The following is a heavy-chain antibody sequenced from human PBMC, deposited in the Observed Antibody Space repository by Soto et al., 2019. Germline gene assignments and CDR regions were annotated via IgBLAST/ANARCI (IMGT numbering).Heavy chain of an antibody. Sequence: EVQLLESGGDLVQPGRSLRLSCAASGFTFSGYAMSWVRQAPGKGLEWVSVIHGGGNSAYYADSVKGRFTISRDNSKGTLYLQMSSLRGADTAVYYCAKYRGRVTTSGHFDYCGQGGLVTVSS. CDR2: IHGGGNSA. CDR3: AKYRGRVTTSGHFDY. CDR1: GFTFSGYA. J-gene: IGHJ4*02. V-gene: IGHV3-23*01. D-gene: IGHD4-17*01.